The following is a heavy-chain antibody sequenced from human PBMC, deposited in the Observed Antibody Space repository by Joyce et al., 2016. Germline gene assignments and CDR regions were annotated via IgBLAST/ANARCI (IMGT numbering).Heavy chain of an antibody. CDR1: GGSISSGGYY. V-gene: IGHV4-31*03. D-gene: IGHD2-8*02. CDR3: ARDERYCTSAGCHNWFDP. CDR2: IYHIGIT. Sequence: QVQLQESGPGLVKPSQTLSLTCTVSGGSISSGGYYWSWIRQHPGKGLEWIGYIYHIGITFYHPSLKSRIIISIDTSKNQFSLKLTSVTAADTAVYYCARDERYCTSAGCHNWFDPWGQGTLVTVSS. J-gene: IGHJ5*02.